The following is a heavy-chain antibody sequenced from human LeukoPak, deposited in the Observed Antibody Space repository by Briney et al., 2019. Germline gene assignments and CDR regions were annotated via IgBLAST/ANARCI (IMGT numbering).Heavy chain of an antibody. Sequence: SETLSLTCAVYGGSFSGYYWSWIRQPPGKGLEWIGEINHSGSTNYNPSLKSRVTISVDTSKNRFSLKLSSVTAADTAVYYCARDREWEPPIWGQGTLVTVSS. V-gene: IGHV4-34*01. D-gene: IGHD1-26*01. CDR3: ARDREWEPPI. J-gene: IGHJ4*02. CDR2: INHSGST. CDR1: GGSFSGYY.